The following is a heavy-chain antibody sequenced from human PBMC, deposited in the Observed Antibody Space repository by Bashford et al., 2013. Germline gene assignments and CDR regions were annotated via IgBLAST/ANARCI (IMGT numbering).Heavy chain of an antibody. CDR1: GFSLSTSLMR. J-gene: IGHJ6*03. Sequence: SGPTLVKPTQTLTLTCTFSGFSLSTSLMRVSWIRQPPGKALEWLARIDWDDDKFYSTSLKTRLTISKDTSKNQVVLTMTNMDPVDTATYYCAHSYGDYYYYYYMDVWGKGTTVTVSS. V-gene: IGHV2-70*12. CDR3: AHSYGDYYYYYYMDV. CDR2: IDWDDDK. D-gene: IGHD4-17*01.